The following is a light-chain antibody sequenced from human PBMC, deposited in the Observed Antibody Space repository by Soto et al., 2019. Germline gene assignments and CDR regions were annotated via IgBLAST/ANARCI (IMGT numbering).Light chain of an antibody. Sequence: EIVMTQSPATLSASTGERATLSCRASQSVSSNLAWYQQKPGQAPRLLIYGASTRDTGIPARFSGSGSGTEFTLTISSLQAEDFAVYYCQQYNNWGTFGQGTKVEIK. J-gene: IGKJ1*01. CDR3: QQYNNWGT. CDR1: QSVSSN. CDR2: GAS. V-gene: IGKV3-15*01.